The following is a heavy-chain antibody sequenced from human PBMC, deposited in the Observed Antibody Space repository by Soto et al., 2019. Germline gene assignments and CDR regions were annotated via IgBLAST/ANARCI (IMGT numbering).Heavy chain of an antibody. D-gene: IGHD6-19*01. CDR3: AGRIAVAGTFDY. V-gene: IGHV4-61*01. J-gene: IGHJ4*02. Sequence: KTSETLSLTCTVSGGSVSSGSYYWSWIRQPPGKGLEWIGYIYYSGSTNYNPSLKSRVTISVDTSKNQFSLKLSSVTAADTAVYYCAGRIAVAGTFDYWGQGTLVTVSS. CDR2: IYYSGST. CDR1: GGSVSSGSYY.